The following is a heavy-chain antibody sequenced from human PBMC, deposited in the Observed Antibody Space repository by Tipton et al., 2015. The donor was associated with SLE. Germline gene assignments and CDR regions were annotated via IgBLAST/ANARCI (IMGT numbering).Heavy chain of an antibody. CDR2: IDHSGST. V-gene: IGHV4-38-2*02. J-gene: IGHJ4*02. CDR1: GDSISSYY. CDR3: AIQSYDYVWGSYRYKDY. Sequence: TLSLTCTVSGDSISSYYWGWIRQPPGKGLEWIGSIDHSGSTDYNPSLKSRVTISVDTSKNQFSLKLSSVTAADTAVYYCAIQSYDYVWGSYRYKDYWGQGTLVTVSS. D-gene: IGHD3-16*02.